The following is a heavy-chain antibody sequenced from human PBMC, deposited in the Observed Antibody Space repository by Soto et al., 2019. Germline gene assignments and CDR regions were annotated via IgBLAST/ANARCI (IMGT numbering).Heavy chain of an antibody. CDR3: ARRRRSSGVFDP. Sequence: QVQLVQSGAEVKKPGASVKVSCKASGYTFTSYDINWVRQATGQGLEWMGWMNPNSGNTGYAQKFQGRVTMPRNTSISTAYMELSSLRSEDTAVYYCARRRRSSGVFDPWGQGTLVTVSS. J-gene: IGHJ5*02. V-gene: IGHV1-8*01. CDR2: MNPNSGNT. D-gene: IGHD2-15*01. CDR1: GYTFTSYD.